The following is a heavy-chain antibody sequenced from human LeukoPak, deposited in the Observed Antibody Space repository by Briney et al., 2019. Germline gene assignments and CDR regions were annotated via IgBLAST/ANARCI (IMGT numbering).Heavy chain of an antibody. CDR3: ARHGEKSYDFWSGHPNNWFDP. CDR2: IYPGNSDT. Sequence: GESLKISCKGSGYSFASYWIGWVRQMPGKGLEWMGIIYPGNSDTRYSPSFQGQVTISADKSISTAYLQWSSLKVSDTAMYYCARHGEKSYDFWSGHPNNWFDPWGQGTLVTVSS. D-gene: IGHD3-3*01. J-gene: IGHJ5*02. CDR1: GYSFASYW. V-gene: IGHV5-51*01.